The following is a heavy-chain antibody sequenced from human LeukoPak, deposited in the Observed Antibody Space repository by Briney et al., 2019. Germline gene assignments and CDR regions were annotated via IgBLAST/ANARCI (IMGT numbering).Heavy chain of an antibody. Sequence: GGSLRLSCAASGFPFSTYSMNWVRQAPGKGLEWVSYISSTGNTIYYADSVRGRFTISRDNAKNSLYLQMNSLRDEDTAAYYCARQYSSGWYTDYWGQGTLVTVSS. CDR3: ARQYSSGWYTDY. D-gene: IGHD6-19*01. CDR1: GFPFSTYS. J-gene: IGHJ4*02. CDR2: ISSTGNTI. V-gene: IGHV3-48*02.